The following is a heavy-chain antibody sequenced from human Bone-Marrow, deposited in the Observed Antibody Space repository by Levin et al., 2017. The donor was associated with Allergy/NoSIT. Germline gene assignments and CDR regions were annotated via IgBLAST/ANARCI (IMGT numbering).Heavy chain of an antibody. V-gene: IGHV4-39*01. Sequence: SETLSLTCTVSGGSISSSSYYWGWIRQPPGTGLEWIGSIYYSGSTYYNPSLKSRVTISVDTSKNQFSLKLSSVTAADTAVYYCADRDGDHGRDWYFDPWGRGTLVTVSS. J-gene: IGHJ2*01. D-gene: IGHD4-17*01. CDR1: GGSISSSSYY. CDR2: IYYSGST. CDR3: ADRDGDHGRDWYFDP.